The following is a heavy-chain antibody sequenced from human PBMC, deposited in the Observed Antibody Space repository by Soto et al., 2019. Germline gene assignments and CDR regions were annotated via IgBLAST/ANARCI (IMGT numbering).Heavy chain of an antibody. V-gene: IGHV3-21*01. CDR2: IDTSGRYI. Sequence: GKGLEWNSTIDTSGRYIYDTDSVKSRFTISRDNTKDSLYLQMNSLRAEDTAMYYCARGSAFIGLDYWGQGTPVSVSS. CDR3: ARGSAFIGLDY. D-gene: IGHD1-26*01. J-gene: IGHJ4*02.